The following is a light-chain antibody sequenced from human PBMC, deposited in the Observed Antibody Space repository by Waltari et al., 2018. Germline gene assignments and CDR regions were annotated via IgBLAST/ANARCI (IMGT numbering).Light chain of an antibody. J-gene: IGLJ2*01. CDR1: TLGCSH. Sequence: SYGLTQPPSLSVSPGPTATITCSGATLGCSHVSWYQQKPGQSPVLVISQDIKRPSGIPERFSGSNSGNTATLTISGTQTMDEADYFCQAWDSNNVVFGGGTRLTIL. CDR2: QDI. V-gene: IGLV3-1*01. CDR3: QAWDSNNVV.